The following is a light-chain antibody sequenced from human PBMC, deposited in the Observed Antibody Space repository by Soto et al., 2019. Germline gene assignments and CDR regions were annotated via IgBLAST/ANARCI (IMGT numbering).Light chain of an antibody. V-gene: IGLV2-23*02. CDR1: SSDIGSYDL. CDR2: EVN. Sequence: QSALTQPASVSGSPGQSITISCTGTSSDIGSYDLVSWYRQHPGKAPKLIIYEVNKRPSGVSNRFSASKSGNTASLTISGLQAEDEADYYCRSFAGSPWVFSGGTKVTVL. J-gene: IGLJ3*02. CDR3: RSFAGSPWV.